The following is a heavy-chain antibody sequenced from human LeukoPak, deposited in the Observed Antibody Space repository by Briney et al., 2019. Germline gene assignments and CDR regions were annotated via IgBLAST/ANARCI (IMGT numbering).Heavy chain of an antibody. V-gene: IGHV3-73*01. Sequence: PGGSLKLSCSASVLTFSVSAIHWVRQASGKGLEWVGRIKTKADNYATAYAASVKGRFTISRDDSTNTAYLQMNSLKTEDTAVYYCTHPAYYYNVDVWGKGTTVTVSS. CDR3: THPAYYYNVDV. J-gene: IGHJ6*04. CDR2: IKTKADNYAT. D-gene: IGHD6-25*01. CDR1: VLTFSVSA.